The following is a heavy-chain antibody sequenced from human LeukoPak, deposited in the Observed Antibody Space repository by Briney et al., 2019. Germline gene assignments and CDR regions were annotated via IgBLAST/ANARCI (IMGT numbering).Heavy chain of an antibody. CDR3: AKTGRDYGDFFYFDY. V-gene: IGHV3-7*03. J-gene: IGHJ4*02. CDR1: GFSFSSYW. CDR2: LKPDESEM. Sequence: GGSLRLSCAASGFSFSSYWMTWVRQAPGKGLEWVANLKPDESEMFYADSVKGRFTIFRDNSKNTLYLQISSLRVEDTAVYYCAKTGRDYGDFFYFDYWGQGTLVTVSS. D-gene: IGHD4-17*01.